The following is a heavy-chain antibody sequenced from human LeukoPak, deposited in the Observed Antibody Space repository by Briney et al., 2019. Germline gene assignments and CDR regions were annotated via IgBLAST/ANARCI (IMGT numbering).Heavy chain of an antibody. D-gene: IGHD3-16*01. CDR1: GLTFSSYG. Sequence: GGSLRLSCAASGLTFSSYGMSWVRQAPGKGLEWVANIKQDGSEKHYADSVKGRFTISRDNAKNSFYLQMNSLRAEDTAVYYCARQITGFDYWGQGTLVTVSS. CDR2: IKQDGSEK. J-gene: IGHJ4*02. V-gene: IGHV3-7*01. CDR3: ARQITGFDY.